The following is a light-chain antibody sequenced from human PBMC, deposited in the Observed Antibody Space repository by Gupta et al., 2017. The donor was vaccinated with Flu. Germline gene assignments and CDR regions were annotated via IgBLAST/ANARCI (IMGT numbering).Light chain of an antibody. Sequence: EIVLTQSPGTLSLSPGERATLSCRASHTINNDYLAWYQQKPGQAPRLLISGASSRATGIPDRFSGSGSGTDFTLTISRLEPEDFAMYYCQQYGGSPPSVTFGQGTRLEIK. V-gene: IGKV3-20*01. CDR1: HTINNDY. CDR2: GAS. CDR3: QQYGGSPPSVT. J-gene: IGKJ5*01.